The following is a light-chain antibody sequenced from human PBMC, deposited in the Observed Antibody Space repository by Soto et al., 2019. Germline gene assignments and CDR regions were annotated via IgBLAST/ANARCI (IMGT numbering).Light chain of an antibody. CDR2: AAS. V-gene: IGKV1-27*01. CDR1: QGISNF. CDR3: QKYSSVIT. J-gene: IGKJ5*01. Sequence: DIQMTQSPSSLSASVGDRVNITCRASQGISNFLAWYQQKPGKVPKLLISAASTLQSGVPSRFSGSGSGTDFLLTITSLQPEDVATYYCQKYSSVITFGQGTRLEIK.